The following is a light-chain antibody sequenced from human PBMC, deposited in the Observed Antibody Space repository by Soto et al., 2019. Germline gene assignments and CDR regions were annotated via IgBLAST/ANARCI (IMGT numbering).Light chain of an antibody. CDR3: QQRSDWPWT. V-gene: IGKV3-11*01. CDR1: QSVSSY. J-gene: IGKJ1*01. CDR2: DAS. Sequence: EIVLPQSPATLSLSPGACATLSRRASQSVSSYLAWYQQKPGQAPRLLIYDASNRATGVPARFSGSGSGTDFTLTISSLEPEDFAVYYCQQRSDWPWTFGQGTKVDIK.